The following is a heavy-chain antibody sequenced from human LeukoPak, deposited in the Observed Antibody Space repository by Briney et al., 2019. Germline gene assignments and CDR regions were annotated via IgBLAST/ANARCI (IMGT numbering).Heavy chain of an antibody. V-gene: IGHV4-61*05. CDR3: ARDPNWNDEGY. D-gene: IGHD1-1*01. CDR1: GDSISSSNYY. J-gene: IGHJ4*02. CDR2: IYYSGST. Sequence: PSETLSLTCAVSGDSISSSNYYWAWIRQPPGKGLEWIGYIYYSGSTNYNPSLKSRVTISVDTSKKQFSLKLSSVTAADTAVYYCARDPNWNDEGYWGQGTLVTVSS.